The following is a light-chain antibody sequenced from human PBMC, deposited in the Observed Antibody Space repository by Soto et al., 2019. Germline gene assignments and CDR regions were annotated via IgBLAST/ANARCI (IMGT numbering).Light chain of an antibody. J-gene: IGKJ2*01. V-gene: IGKV1-39*01. CDR2: AAS. Sequence: DIQMTQSPSSLSASVGDRVTITCRASQSISSYLNWYQQKPGKAPKLLIYAASSLQSGVPSRFSGSGSGTDFTLTISSLQPEDFATYYCHQSYSTPPYMYTFGQGTKLEIK. CDR1: QSISSY. CDR3: HQSYSTPPYMYT.